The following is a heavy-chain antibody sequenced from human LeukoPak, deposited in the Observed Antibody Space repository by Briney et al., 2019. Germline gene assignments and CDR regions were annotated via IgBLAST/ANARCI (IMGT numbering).Heavy chain of an antibody. J-gene: IGHJ4*02. V-gene: IGHV3-7*03. CDR2: INQDGSEK. Sequence: PGGSLRLSCAASGFTFNKYWMNWVRQAPGKGLESVANINQDGSEKYYVDSVKGRFTISRDNAKNSLYLQMNSLRAEDTAVYYCARDSADDYYDSSGYYYWGQGTLVTVSS. D-gene: IGHD3-22*01. CDR1: GFTFNKYW. CDR3: ARDSADDYYDSSGYYY.